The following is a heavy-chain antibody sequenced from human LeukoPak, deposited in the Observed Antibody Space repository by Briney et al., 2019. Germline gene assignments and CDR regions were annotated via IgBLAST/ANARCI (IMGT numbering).Heavy chain of an antibody. CDR1: GGSMSRSNYY. CDR3: ARSVSGYTYGNSYHYYMDV. CDR2: IYHSGST. J-gene: IGHJ6*03. D-gene: IGHD5-18*01. Sequence: PSETLSLTCTVSGGSMSRSNYYWGWIRQPPGEGLEWIGIIYHSGSTYYNPSLKSRVTISVDTSKNQFSLRLRSVTAADTAVYYCARSVSGYTYGNSYHYYMDVWGKGTTVTVSS. V-gene: IGHV4-39*01.